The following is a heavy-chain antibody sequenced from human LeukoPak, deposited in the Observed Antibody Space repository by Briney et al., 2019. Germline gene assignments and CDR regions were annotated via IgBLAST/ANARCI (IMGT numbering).Heavy chain of an antibody. CDR3: ATYCSGGSCNLYRLYFFDN. Sequence: GGSLRLSCAASGFTFSSYVMHWVRQAPGKGLEWVAFIRYDGSNKYYSDSVKGRFTISRDNSKNTLYLQMNSLRVEDTAVYYCATYCSGGSCNLYRLYFFDNWGQGTLVTVSS. D-gene: IGHD2-15*01. J-gene: IGHJ4*02. V-gene: IGHV3-30*02. CDR1: GFTFSSYV. CDR2: IRYDGSNK.